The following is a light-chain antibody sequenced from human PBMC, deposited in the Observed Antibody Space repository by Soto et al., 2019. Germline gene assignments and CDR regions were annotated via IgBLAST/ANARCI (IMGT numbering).Light chain of an antibody. CDR3: VLYMGSGIWV. Sequence: QSVVTQEPSCSVSPGRTVTLTCGLSSGSVSTSYYPSWYQQTPGQAPRTLIYSTNTRSSGVPDRFSGSILENKAALTITGAQADDESDYYCVLYMGSGIWVFGGGTKLT. CDR2: STN. J-gene: IGLJ3*02. V-gene: IGLV8-61*01. CDR1: SGSVSTSYY.